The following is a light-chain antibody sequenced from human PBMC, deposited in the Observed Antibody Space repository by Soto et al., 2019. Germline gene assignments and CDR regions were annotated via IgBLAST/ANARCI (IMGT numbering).Light chain of an antibody. Sequence: DIQLTQSPSFLSASVGDRVTITCRASQTISSWLAWYQQKPGKAPKLLIYKASTLKSGVPSRFSGSGSGTEFTLTISSLQPDDFATYYCQHYNSYSEAFGQGTKVDIK. CDR3: QHYNSYSEA. J-gene: IGKJ1*01. CDR1: QTISSW. CDR2: KAS. V-gene: IGKV1-5*03.